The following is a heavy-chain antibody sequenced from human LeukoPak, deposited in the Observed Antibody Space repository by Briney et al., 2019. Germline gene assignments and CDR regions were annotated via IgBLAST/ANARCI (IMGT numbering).Heavy chain of an antibody. Sequence: PSETLSLTCAVYGGSFSGYYWSWIRQPPGKGLEWIGEINHSGSTNYNPSLKSRVTISVDTSKNQFSLKLSSVTAADTAVYYCARGQYYYDSSGYYYWFDPWGQGTLVTVSS. V-gene: IGHV4-34*01. D-gene: IGHD3-22*01. CDR3: ARGQYYYDSSGYYYWFDP. CDR1: GGSFSGYY. CDR2: INHSGST. J-gene: IGHJ5*02.